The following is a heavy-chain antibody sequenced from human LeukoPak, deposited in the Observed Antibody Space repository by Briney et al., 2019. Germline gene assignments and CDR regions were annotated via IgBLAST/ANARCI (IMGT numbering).Heavy chain of an antibody. CDR2: IKPSGGNT. CDR3: ARGRRNDFWSGYFFGAKTHHGNYYYYYYMDV. D-gene: IGHD3-3*01. CDR1: GYSFTSYN. J-gene: IGHJ6*03. Sequence: ASVKVSCKTSGYSFTSYNLHWVRQAPGQRLEWMGIIKPSGGNTNYAQKFQGRVTITRNTSISTAYMELSSLRSEDTAVYYCARGRRNDFWSGYFFGAKTHHGNYYYYYYMDVWGKGTTVTVSS. V-gene: IGHV1-46*01.